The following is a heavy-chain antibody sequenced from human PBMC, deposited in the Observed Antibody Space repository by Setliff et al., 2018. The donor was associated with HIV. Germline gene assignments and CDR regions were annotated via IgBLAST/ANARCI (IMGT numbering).Heavy chain of an antibody. J-gene: IGHJ4*02. CDR3: AKGASGWSPDY. CDR2: IRYDSSNK. V-gene: IGHV3-30*02. D-gene: IGHD6-19*01. Sequence: GGSLRLSCVASGFTFNDYGMHWVRQAPGKGLEWVTFIRYDSSNKYYADSVKGRFTISSDNSKNMVFLQMNSLRPEDTALYYCAKGASGWSPDYWGQGTLVTVSS. CDR1: GFTFNDYG.